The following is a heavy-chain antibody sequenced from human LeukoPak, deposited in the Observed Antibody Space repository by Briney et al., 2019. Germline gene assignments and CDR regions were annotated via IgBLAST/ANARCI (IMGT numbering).Heavy chain of an antibody. V-gene: IGHV2-70*11. J-gene: IGHJ4*02. CDR1: RFSLTTREMC. CDR2: IDWDDDK. Sequence: SGPTLVNPPQTLTLTCTFSRFSLTTREMCVSWIRQPPVKALEWLARIDWDDDKYYSTALRTRLTISRDTSKNQVVLTMTNMDPVDTATYYCARCTVSTSIDYWGQGTLVTVSS. D-gene: IGHD5/OR15-5a*01. CDR3: ARCTVSTSIDY.